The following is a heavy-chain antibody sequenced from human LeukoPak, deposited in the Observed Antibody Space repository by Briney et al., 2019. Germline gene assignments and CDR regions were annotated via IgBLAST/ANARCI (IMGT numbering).Heavy chain of an antibody. V-gene: IGHV3-23*01. J-gene: IGHJ4*02. CDR1: GFTFSSYA. Sequence: GGSLRLSCAASGFTFSSYAMSWVRQAPGKGLEWVSAISGSGGSTYYADSVKGRFTISRDNSKNTLYLQMNSLRAEDTAVYYCAKARYSGYDAHYSDYWGQGTLVTVSS. CDR2: ISGSGGST. D-gene: IGHD5-12*01. CDR3: AKARYSGYDAHYSDY.